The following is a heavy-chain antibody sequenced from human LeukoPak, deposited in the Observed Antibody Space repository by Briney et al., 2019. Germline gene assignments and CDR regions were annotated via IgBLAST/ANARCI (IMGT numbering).Heavy chain of an antibody. CDR2: INHSGST. CDR1: GGSFSGYY. CDR3: ARGVAVAGTDYFVY. J-gene: IGHJ4*02. V-gene: IGHV4-34*01. D-gene: IGHD6-19*01. Sequence: SETLSLTCAVYGGSFSGYYWSWIRQPPGKGLEWIGEINHSGSTNYNPSLKSRVTISVDTSKNQFSLKLSSVTAADTAVYYCARGVAVAGTDYFVYWGQGTLVTVSS.